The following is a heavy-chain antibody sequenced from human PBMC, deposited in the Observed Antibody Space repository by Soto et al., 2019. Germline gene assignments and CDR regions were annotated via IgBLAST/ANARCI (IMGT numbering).Heavy chain of an antibody. Sequence: GESLKISCKGSGYSFAGHWVAWERQMPEKGLEWIGTIYPGDSDTKYSSAFRGHVTISADTSVSTAYLQWRSLEATDSAIYYCARYSGSYWHYLDFWGQGTLVTVSS. D-gene: IGHD1-26*01. CDR2: IYPGDSDT. V-gene: IGHV5-51*01. J-gene: IGHJ4*02. CDR3: ARYSGSYWHYLDF. CDR1: GYSFAGHW.